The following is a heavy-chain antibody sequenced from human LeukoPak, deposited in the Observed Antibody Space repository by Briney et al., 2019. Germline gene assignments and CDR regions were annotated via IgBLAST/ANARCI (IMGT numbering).Heavy chain of an antibody. V-gene: IGHV4-61*02. J-gene: IGHJ6*03. CDR1: GGSISSGSYY. CDR3: ARCPSIYMDV. D-gene: IGHD4-11*01. CDR2: IYTSGST. Sequence: SQTLSLTCTVSGGSISSGSYYWSWIRQPAGKGLEWIGRIYTSGSTNYNPSLKSRVAISVDTSKNQFSLKLSSVTAADTAVYYCARCPSIYMDVWGKGTTVTVSS.